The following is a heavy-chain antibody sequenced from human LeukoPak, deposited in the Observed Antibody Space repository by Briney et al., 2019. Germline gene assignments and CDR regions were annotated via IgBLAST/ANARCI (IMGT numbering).Heavy chain of an antibody. D-gene: IGHD5-24*01. CDR2: IHLSGAPI. CDR3: ARDRGYTRTNTDGYPVFDL. CDR1: GFSFSIYR. J-gene: IGHJ4*03. V-gene: IGHV3-48*03. Sequence: PGGSLRLSCAASGFSFSIYRMNWVRQAPGKGPEWIAYIHLSGAPIHYAEPMKGRFSISRDNVNNALYLQMDNLRVEDTGVYYCARDRGYTRTNTDGYPVFDLWGQGTLVTVSS.